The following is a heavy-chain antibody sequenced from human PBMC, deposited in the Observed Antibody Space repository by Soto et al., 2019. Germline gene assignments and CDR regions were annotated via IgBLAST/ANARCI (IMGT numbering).Heavy chain of an antibody. J-gene: IGHJ5*02. CDR2: ISSSGGKI. Sequence: PWGSLRLSCAASGFTFNNYAMSWVRQAPGKGLEWVSGISSSGGKIYYADSVKGRFTISRDNSKNTLYLQMNNLRAEDTAIYYCAKDLGSSSPNWFDPWGPGTLVTVS. CDR3: AKDLGSSSPNWFDP. D-gene: IGHD6-6*01. CDR1: GFTFNNYA. V-gene: IGHV3-23*01.